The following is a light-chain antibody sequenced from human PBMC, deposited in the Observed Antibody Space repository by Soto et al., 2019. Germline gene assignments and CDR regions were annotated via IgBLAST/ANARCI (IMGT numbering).Light chain of an antibody. V-gene: IGLV1-47*01. J-gene: IGLJ1*01. Sequence: SVLTQPPSASGTPGQGVTISCSGSTSNIGSNYVYWYQQLPGTAPKLLIYRNNQRPSGVPDRFSGSKSGTSASLAISGLRSDDEADYFCATWDDILNGYVFGGGTKVTV. CDR1: TSNIGSNY. CDR3: ATWDDILNGYV. CDR2: RNN.